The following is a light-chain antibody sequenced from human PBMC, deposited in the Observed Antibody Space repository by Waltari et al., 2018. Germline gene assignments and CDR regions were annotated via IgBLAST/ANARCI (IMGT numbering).Light chain of an antibody. Sequence: IVLTQCPDSLAVSLGERATTSRTSSLSVLSRSNNKNYLGWYQQKPGQPPKLLITCSSTRESGVPDRFSGSGSGTDFTLTISSLQAEDVAVYFCQQCYTFPYTFGQGTKLEIK. V-gene: IGKV4-1*01. J-gene: IGKJ2*01. CDR1: LSVLSRSNNKNY. CDR3: QQCYTFPYT. CDR2: CSS.